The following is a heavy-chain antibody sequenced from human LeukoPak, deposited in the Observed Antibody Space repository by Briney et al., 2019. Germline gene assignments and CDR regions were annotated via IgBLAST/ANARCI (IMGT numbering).Heavy chain of an antibody. V-gene: IGHV3-48*03. D-gene: IGHD2-15*01. Sequence: GGSLRLSCAASGFTFSSYEMNWVRQAPGKGLEWVSYISSSGSTIYYADSVKGRFTISRDNAKNSLYLQMNSLRAEDTAVYYCARELVVVVAATGAFDIWGQGTMVTVSS. CDR3: ARELVVVVAATGAFDI. CDR2: ISSSGSTI. CDR1: GFTFSSYE. J-gene: IGHJ3*02.